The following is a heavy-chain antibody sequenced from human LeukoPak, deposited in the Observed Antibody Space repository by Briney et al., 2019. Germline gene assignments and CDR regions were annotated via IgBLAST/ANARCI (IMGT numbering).Heavy chain of an antibody. J-gene: IGHJ4*02. V-gene: IGHV5-51*01. Sequence: GESLKISCKDSGYSFTTYWLGWVRQMPGKGLEWMGIIHPGDSDTRYSPSFQGQVTISADRSIGTAYLQWSSLKASDTAMYYCARQGGIAVAGAFNYWGQGTLVTVSS. CDR2: IHPGDSDT. CDR1: GYSFTTYW. D-gene: IGHD6-13*01. CDR3: ARQGGIAVAGAFNY.